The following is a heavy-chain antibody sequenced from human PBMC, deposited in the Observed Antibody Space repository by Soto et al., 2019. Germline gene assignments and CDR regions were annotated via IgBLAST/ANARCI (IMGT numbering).Heavy chain of an antibody. V-gene: IGHV1-18*01. CDR3: ARDMDPHCSSSRCFGNWFDP. CDR2: ISAYNGDT. J-gene: IGHJ5*02. CDR1: VYTFPNCG. Sequence: ASVKVSCKASVYTFPNCGVSWVRQAPGQGLEWMGWISAYNGDTNYAQKVQGRVTMTTDTSTTTAYMELRSLRSDDTAVYYCARDMDPHCSSSRCFGNWFDPWGQGTLVTVSS. D-gene: IGHD2-2*01.